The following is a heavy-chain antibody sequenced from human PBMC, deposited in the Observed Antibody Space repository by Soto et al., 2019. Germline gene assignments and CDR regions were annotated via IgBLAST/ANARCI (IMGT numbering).Heavy chain of an antibody. V-gene: IGHV3-9*01. CDR1: GLNFDDFA. CDR3: AKGRYDFWSPYYFDS. J-gene: IGHJ4*02. CDR2: ITWNSRVL. Sequence: EVQLVESGGRLVQPGRSLRLSCVGTGLNFDDFAMHWVRQAPGKGLEWVSGITWNSRVLAYADSVKRRFTISRDNARNLLYLQMDSSRYEDTALYYCAKGRYDFWSPYYFDSWGQGTLVTVSS. D-gene: IGHD3-3*01.